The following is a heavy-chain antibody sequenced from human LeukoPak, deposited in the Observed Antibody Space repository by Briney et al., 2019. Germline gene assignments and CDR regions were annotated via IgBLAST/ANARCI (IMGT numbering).Heavy chain of an antibody. CDR2: ISSSGSAI. CDR3: ARDPTTVTKGFDV. CDR1: GFTFSDYY. J-gene: IGHJ3*01. Sequence: GGSLRPSCAASGFTFSDYYMSWIRQAPGKGLEWVSYISSSGSAIYYADSVKGRFTISRDNAKNSLYLQMNSLRAEDTAVYYCARDPTTVTKGFDVWGQGTMVTVSS. D-gene: IGHD4-17*01. V-gene: IGHV3-11*01.